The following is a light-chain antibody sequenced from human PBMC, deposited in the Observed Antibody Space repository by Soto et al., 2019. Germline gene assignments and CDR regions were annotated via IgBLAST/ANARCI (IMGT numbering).Light chain of an antibody. V-gene: IGKV3-20*01. Sequence: EVVLTQSPGTLSLSPGEKATLSCRASQSVSSNYLAWYQQKPGQAPRLLISGASSRATGIPDRFSGSGSGTDFTLAISRLEPEDFALYYCQQYDRTPRTFGQGTKVEL. J-gene: IGKJ1*01. CDR2: GAS. CDR1: QSVSSNY. CDR3: QQYDRTPRT.